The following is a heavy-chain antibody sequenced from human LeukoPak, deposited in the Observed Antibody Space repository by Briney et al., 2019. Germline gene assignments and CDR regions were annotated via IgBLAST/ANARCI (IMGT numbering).Heavy chain of an antibody. Sequence: PGGSLRLSCAASGFTFSSYSMNWVRQAPGKGLEWVSSISSSSSYIYYADSVKGRFTISRDNAKNSLYLQMNSLRAEDTAVYYCARAETFTVVTPSFDYWGQGTLVTVSS. J-gene: IGHJ4*02. CDR1: GFTFSSYS. D-gene: IGHD4-23*01. V-gene: IGHV3-21*01. CDR3: ARAETFTVVTPSFDY. CDR2: ISSSSSYI.